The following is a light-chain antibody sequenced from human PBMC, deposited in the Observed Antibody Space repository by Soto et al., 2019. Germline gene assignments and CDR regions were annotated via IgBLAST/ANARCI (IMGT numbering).Light chain of an antibody. CDR3: QQYNSYPWT. J-gene: IGKJ5*01. Sequence: DIQMTQSPSTLSASVGDRVTITCRASQSISSWLAWYQQNPGKAPKLLIYDASSLESGVPSRFSGSGSGTEFTLTITSLQPDDFATYYCQQYNSYPWTFGQGTRLEIK. V-gene: IGKV1-5*01. CDR1: QSISSW. CDR2: DAS.